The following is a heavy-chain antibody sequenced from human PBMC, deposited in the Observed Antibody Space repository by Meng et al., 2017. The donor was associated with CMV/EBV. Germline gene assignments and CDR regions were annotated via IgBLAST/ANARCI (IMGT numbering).Heavy chain of an antibody. CDR3: ARDPDGYSYFDY. V-gene: IGHV3-30-3*01. Sequence: VQLVESGGGLVQPGGSLRLSCAASGFTFSSYAMHWVRQAPGKGLEWVAVISYDGSNKYYADSVKGRFTISRDNSKNTLYLQMNSLRAEDTAVYYGARDPDGYSYFDYWGQGTLVTVSS. CDR2: ISYDGSNK. CDR1: GFTFSSYA. J-gene: IGHJ4*02. D-gene: IGHD3-22*01.